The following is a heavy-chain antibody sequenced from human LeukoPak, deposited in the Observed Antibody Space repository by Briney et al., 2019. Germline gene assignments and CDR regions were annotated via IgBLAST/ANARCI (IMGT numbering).Heavy chain of an antibody. CDR2: VSTYNGNT. V-gene: IGHV1-18*01. CDR3: ARPHSLGGSFYVFDY. CDR1: GYTFTTYN. J-gene: IGHJ4*02. Sequence: ASVKVSCKTSGYTFTTYNIAWVRQAPGQGLEWVGWVSTYNGNTDYAQTVQGRVAMTTDTSTNTAYMDLRSLRPDDTAVYYCARPHSLGGSFYVFDYWGQGTLITVSS. D-gene: IGHD1-26*01.